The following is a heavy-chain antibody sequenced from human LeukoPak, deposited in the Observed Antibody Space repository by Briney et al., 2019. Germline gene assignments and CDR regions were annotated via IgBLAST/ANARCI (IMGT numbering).Heavy chain of an antibody. Sequence: PGGSLRLSCAASGFTFSSYSMNCVRQAPGKGLEWVSSISSSSSYIYYADSVKGRFTISRDNAKNSLYLQMNSLRAEDTAVYYCARDYYGSGSYYYYYYGMDVWGQGTTVTVSS. V-gene: IGHV3-21*01. CDR2: ISSSSSYI. J-gene: IGHJ6*02. D-gene: IGHD3-10*01. CDR3: ARDYYGSGSYYYYYYGMDV. CDR1: GFTFSSYS.